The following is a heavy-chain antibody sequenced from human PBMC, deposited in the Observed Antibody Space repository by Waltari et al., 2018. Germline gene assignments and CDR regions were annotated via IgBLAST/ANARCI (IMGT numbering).Heavy chain of an antibody. D-gene: IGHD2-21*02. J-gene: IGHJ4*02. V-gene: IGHV4-39*07. CDR2: IYYSGST. CDR3: ARDSGGGGDLGY. Sequence: QLQLQESGPGLVTPSETLSLTCPVSGGSISSSSYYWGWIRQPPGKGLEWIGSIYYSGSTYYNPSLKSRVTISVDTSKNQFSLKLSSVTAADTAVYYCARDSGGGGDLGYWGQGTLVTVSS. CDR1: GGSISSSSYY.